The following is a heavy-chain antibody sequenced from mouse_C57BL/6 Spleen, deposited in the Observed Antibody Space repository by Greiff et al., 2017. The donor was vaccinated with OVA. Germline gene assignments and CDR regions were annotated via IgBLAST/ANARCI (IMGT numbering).Heavy chain of an antibody. Sequence: EVKLMESGGGLVQPGGSLKLSCAASGFTFSDYYMYWVRQTPEKRLEWVAYISNGGGSTYYPDTVKGRFTISRDNAKNTLYLQMSRLKSEDTAMYYCARRPSTVVDYYAMDYWGQGTSVTVSS. J-gene: IGHJ4*01. V-gene: IGHV5-12*01. CDR3: ARRPSTVVDYYAMDY. D-gene: IGHD1-1*01. CDR1: GFTFSDYY. CDR2: ISNGGGST.